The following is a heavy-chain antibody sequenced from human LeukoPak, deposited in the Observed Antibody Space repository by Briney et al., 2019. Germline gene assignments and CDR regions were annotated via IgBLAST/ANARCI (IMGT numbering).Heavy chain of an antibody. CDR2: IRSKTYGGTT. V-gene: IGHV3-49*03. CDR1: GFTFCDYA. Sequence: GGSLRLSCTASGFTFCDYAMSWFRQAPGKGLEWVGFIRSKTYGGTTEYAASVKGRFTISRDDSKSIAYLQMNSLKTEDTAVYYCTRGRSGYNYAPYYFDYWGQGTLLTGSS. CDR3: TRGRSGYNYAPYYFDY. D-gene: IGHD5-24*01. J-gene: IGHJ4*02.